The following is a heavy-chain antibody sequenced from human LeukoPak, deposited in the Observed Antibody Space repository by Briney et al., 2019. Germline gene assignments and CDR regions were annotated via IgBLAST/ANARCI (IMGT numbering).Heavy chain of an antibody. V-gene: IGHV4-59*01. J-gene: IGHJ4*02. CDR3: AGGQWLPIDY. D-gene: IGHD6-19*01. CDR2: IYYSGST. Sequence: PSETLSLTCTFSGGSISPYYWSWIRQPPGKGLEWLGYIYYSGSTNYNPSLKSRVTISVDTSKNQFSLKLSSVTAADTAVYYCAGGQWLPIDYWGQGTLVTVSS. CDR1: GGSISPYY.